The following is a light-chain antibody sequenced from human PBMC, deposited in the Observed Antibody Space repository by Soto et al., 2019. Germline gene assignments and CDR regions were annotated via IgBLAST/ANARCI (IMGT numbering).Light chain of an antibody. CDR2: DAS. Sequence: ESVLTQSPGTLSLSPGDIATLSCRASQSVRSGHLAWYQQKPGQAPRLVIYDASTRATGIPDRFSGGGSGTDFTLTISRVEPEDFAVYYCHQYGRSASSITFGPGTKVEIK. J-gene: IGKJ3*01. V-gene: IGKV3-20*01. CDR1: QSVRSGH. CDR3: HQYGRSASSIT.